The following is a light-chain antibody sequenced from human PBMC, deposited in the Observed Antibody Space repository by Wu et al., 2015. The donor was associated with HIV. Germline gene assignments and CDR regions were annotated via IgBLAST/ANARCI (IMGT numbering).Light chain of an antibody. CDR1: ESLSSS. CDR2: GIS. Sequence: DIVLTQSPGILSLSPGDRATLSCKASESLSSSHSYLAWLQQKPGQAPRLLIYGISTRAAGIPARFSDSRSGTEFTLTISSIQSEDFAVYYCQQYNSWPLTFGGGTKVEIK. J-gene: IGKJ4*01. CDR3: QQYNSWPLT. V-gene: IGKV3-15*01.